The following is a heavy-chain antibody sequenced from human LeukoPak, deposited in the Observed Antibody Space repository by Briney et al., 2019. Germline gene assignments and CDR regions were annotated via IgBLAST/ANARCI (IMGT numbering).Heavy chain of an antibody. V-gene: IGHV5-51*01. CDR1: GYSFTSYW. J-gene: IGHJ4*02. CDR2: IYPGDSDT. CDR3: ARRRGSSWYRDFDY. D-gene: IGHD6-13*01. Sequence: GEPLKISCKGSGYSFTSYWIGWVRQMPRKGLEWMGVIYPGDSDTRYSPSFQGQVTISADKSISTAYLQWSSLKASDTAMYYCARRRGSSWYRDFDYWGQGTLVTVSS.